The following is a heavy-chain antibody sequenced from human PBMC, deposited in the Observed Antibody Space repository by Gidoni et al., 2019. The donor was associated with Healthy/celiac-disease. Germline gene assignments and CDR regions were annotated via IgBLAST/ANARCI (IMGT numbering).Heavy chain of an antibody. CDR1: GGSISSYY. CDR3: ARGGQYSSSWWAYYYGMDV. V-gene: IGHV4-59*01. J-gene: IGHJ6*02. CDR2: IYYSGST. Sequence: QVQLQESGTGLVKPSETLSLTCTVSGGSISSYYWSWIRQPPGKGLEWIGYIYYSGSTNYNPSLKSRVTISVDTSKNQFSLKLSSVTAADTAVYYCARGGQYSSSWWAYYYGMDVWGQGTTVTVSS. D-gene: IGHD6-13*01.